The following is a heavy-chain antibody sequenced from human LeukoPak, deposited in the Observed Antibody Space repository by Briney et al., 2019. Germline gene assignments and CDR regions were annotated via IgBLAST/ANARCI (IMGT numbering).Heavy chain of an antibody. CDR2: INHSGST. V-gene: IGHV4-34*01. CDR3: ARARPICTNGVCSDDFDY. Sequence: SETLSLTCAVYGGSFSGYYWSWIRHPPGKVLEWCGEINHSGSTNYNQSLKSRFTISVDTSKNQFSLKLSSVTAADTAVYYCARARPICTNGVCSDDFDYWGQGTLVTVSS. J-gene: IGHJ4*02. D-gene: IGHD2-8*01. CDR1: GGSFSGYY.